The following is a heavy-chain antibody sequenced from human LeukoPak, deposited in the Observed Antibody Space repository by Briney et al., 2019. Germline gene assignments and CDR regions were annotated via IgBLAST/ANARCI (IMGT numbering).Heavy chain of an antibody. CDR3: VTDVPHLAPQIDY. Sequence: GGSLRLSCAASGFTFSSAWMSWVRQAPGKGLEWVGRVKTKGDGGTTEYAAPVKGRFIISRDDSKNTLDLQMNSLKTEDTAMYYCVTDVPHLAPQIDYWGQGTLVTVSS. D-gene: IGHD6-6*01. J-gene: IGHJ4*02. V-gene: IGHV3-15*01. CDR2: VKTKGDGGTT. CDR1: GFTFSSAW.